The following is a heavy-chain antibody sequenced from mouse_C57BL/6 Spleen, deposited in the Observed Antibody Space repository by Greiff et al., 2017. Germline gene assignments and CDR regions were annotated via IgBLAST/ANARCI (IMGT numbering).Heavy chain of an antibody. J-gene: IGHJ2*01. CDR1: GYAFSSSW. Sequence: QVQLQQSGPELVKPGASVKISCKASGYAFSSSWMNWVKQRPGKGLEWIGRIYPGDGDTNYNGKFKGKATLTADKSSSTAYMQLSSLTSEDSAVYFCARGGEDYFDYWGQGTTLTVSS. V-gene: IGHV1-82*01. CDR3: ARGGEDYFDY. CDR2: IYPGDGDT.